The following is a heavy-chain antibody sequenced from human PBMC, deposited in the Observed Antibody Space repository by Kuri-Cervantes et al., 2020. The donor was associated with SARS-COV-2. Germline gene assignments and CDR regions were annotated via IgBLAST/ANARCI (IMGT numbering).Heavy chain of an antibody. CDR3: ATFSSGWYEGREHDY. V-gene: IGHV1-69*13. Sequence: SVKVSCKASGGTFSSYAISWVRRAPGQGLEWMGGIIPIFGTANYAQKFQGRVTITADESTSTAYMELSSLRSEDTAVYYCATFSSGWYEGREHDYWGQGTLVTVSS. CDR1: GGTFSSYA. CDR2: IIPIFGTA. D-gene: IGHD6-19*01. J-gene: IGHJ4*02.